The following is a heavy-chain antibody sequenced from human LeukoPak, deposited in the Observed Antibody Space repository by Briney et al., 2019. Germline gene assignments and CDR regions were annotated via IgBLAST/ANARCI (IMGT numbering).Heavy chain of an antibody. V-gene: IGHV4-59*01. CDR1: GGSISSYY. CDR3: ARDQGSSWYYFDY. Sequence: TETLYLTCTVSGGSISSYYWSWIRQPPGKGLEWIGYIYYSGSTNYNPSLKSRVTISVDTSKNQFSLKLSSVTAADTAVYYCARDQGSSWYYFDYWGQGTLVTVSS. J-gene: IGHJ4*02. CDR2: IYYSGST. D-gene: IGHD6-13*01.